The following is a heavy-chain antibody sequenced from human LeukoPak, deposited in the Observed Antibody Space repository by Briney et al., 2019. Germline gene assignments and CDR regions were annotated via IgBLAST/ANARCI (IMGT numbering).Heavy chain of an antibody. CDR1: GGSISSGSYY. Sequence: SQTLSLTCTVSGGSISSGSYYWSWIRQPAGKGLEWIGRIYTSGSTNYNPSLKSRVTISVNTSKNQFSLKLSSVTAADTAVYYCARDRGFHFDYWGQGTLVTVSS. CDR2: IYTSGST. CDR3: ARDRGFHFDY. V-gene: IGHV4-61*02. J-gene: IGHJ4*02. D-gene: IGHD3-10*01.